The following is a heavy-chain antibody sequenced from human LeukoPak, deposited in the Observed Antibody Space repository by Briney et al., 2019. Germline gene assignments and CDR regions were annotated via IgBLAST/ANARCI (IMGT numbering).Heavy chain of an antibody. D-gene: IGHD6-13*01. J-gene: IGHJ5*02. CDR2: ISSSGSTI. V-gene: IGHV3-48*03. CDR1: GFTFSSYE. Sequence: GGSLRLSCAASGFTFSSYEMNWVRQAPGKGLEWVSYISSSGSTIYYADSVKGRFTISRDNAKNSLYLQMNGLRAEDTAVYYCARRHSSSWYSNWFDPWGQGTLVTVSS. CDR3: ARRHSSSWYSNWFDP.